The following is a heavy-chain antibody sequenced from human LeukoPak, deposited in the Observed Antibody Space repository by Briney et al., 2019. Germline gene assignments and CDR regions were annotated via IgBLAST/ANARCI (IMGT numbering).Heavy chain of an antibody. V-gene: IGHV3-30-3*01. D-gene: IGHD3-22*01. CDR1: GFTFSSYA. J-gene: IGHJ4*02. CDR2: ISYDGSNK. CDR3: ARDGGGYYYDSSGYYDY. Sequence: PGRSLRLSCAASGFTFSSYAMHWVRQAPGKGLEWVAVISYDGSNKYYADSVKGRFTISRDNSKNTLYLQMNSLRAEDTAVYYCARDGGGYYYDSSGYYDYWGQGTLVTVSS.